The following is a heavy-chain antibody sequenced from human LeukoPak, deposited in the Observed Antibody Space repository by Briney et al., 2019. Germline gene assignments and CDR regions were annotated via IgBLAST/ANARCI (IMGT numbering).Heavy chain of an antibody. J-gene: IGHJ4*02. CDR3: ARERKRYFDWLYYFDY. D-gene: IGHD3-9*01. V-gene: IGHV4-39*07. CDR1: GGSISSSSYY. CDR2: IYYSGST. Sequence: PSETLSLTCTVSGGSISSSSYYWGWIRQPPGKGLEWIGSIYYSGSTYYNPSLKSRVTISVDTSKNQFSLKLSSVTAADTAVYYCARERKRYFDWLYYFDYWGQGTLVTVSS.